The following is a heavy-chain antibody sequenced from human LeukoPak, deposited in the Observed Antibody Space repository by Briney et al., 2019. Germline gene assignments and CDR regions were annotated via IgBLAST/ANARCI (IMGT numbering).Heavy chain of an antibody. CDR2: VTGGGGGT. J-gene: IGHJ4*01. V-gene: IGHV3-23*01. CDR1: GFTLSSYA. CDR3: GSDPNGDYVGALGY. D-gene: IGHD4-17*01. Sequence: GGSLRLSCEASGFTLSSYAFAWVRQAPGKGLEWVAAVTGGGGGTHFADSVKGRFTISRDNSKNTMYLQMDSLRDEDTAIYFCGSDPNGDYVGALGYWGRGALVTVSS.